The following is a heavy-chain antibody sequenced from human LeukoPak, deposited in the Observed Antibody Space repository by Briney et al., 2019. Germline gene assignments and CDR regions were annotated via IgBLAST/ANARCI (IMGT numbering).Heavy chain of an antibody. Sequence: GGSLRLSCAASGFTFSSYAAHWVRQAPGKGLEWVAAISYDGSKKYYADSVKGRFTISGDNSKNTLDLQVSSPRVEDTAMYYCARAEFYFDSSGYYPFDLWGQGTLVTVSS. CDR3: ARAEFYFDSSGYYPFDL. CDR1: GFTFSSYA. V-gene: IGHV3-30*15. CDR2: ISYDGSKK. J-gene: IGHJ4*02. D-gene: IGHD3-22*01.